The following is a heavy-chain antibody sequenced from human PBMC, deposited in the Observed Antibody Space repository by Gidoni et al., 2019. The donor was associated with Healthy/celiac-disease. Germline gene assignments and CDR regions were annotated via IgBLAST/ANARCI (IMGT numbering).Heavy chain of an antibody. V-gene: IGHV3-66*02. CDR3: ARDGAPDYDYYYGMDV. Sequence: EVQLVESGGGLVQPGGSLRLSCAASGFTVSSNYMSWVRQAPGKGLEWVSVIYRGGSTYYADSVKGRFTISRDNSKNTLYLQMNSLRAEDTAVYYCARDGAPDYDYYYGMDVWGQGTTVTVSS. D-gene: IGHD3-16*01. CDR1: GFTVSSNY. J-gene: IGHJ6*02. CDR2: IYRGGST.